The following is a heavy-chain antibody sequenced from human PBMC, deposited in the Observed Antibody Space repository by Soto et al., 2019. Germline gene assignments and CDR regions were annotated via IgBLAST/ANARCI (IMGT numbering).Heavy chain of an antibody. CDR1: GGSINNHY. CDR3: AKKSAAFWLDP. J-gene: IGHJ5*02. D-gene: IGHD6-25*01. CDR2: IYYTGST. V-gene: IGHV4-59*11. Sequence: SETLYLTCTVSGGSINNHYWSWIRQPPEKGLEWIGYIYYTGSTNYNPSLKSRVVMSIDTSKNLFSLKLSSVTAADTAVYYCAKKSAAFWLDPWGQGTLVTVSS.